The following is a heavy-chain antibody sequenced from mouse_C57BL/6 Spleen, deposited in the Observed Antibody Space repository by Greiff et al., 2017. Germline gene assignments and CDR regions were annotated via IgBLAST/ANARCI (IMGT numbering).Heavy chain of an antibody. J-gene: IGHJ3*01. D-gene: IGHD2-5*01. Sequence: QVQLQQSGAELMKPGASVKLSCKATGYTFTGYWIEWVKQRPGHGLEWIGEILPGSGSTNYNEKVKGKATFTADTSSNTADMQLSSLTTEDSAIYYCARASNYVWFAYWGQGTLVTVSA. V-gene: IGHV1-9*01. CDR1: GYTFTGYW. CDR3: ARASNYVWFAY. CDR2: ILPGSGST.